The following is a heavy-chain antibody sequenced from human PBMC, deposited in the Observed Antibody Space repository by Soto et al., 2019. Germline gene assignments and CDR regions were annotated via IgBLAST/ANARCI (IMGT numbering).Heavy chain of an antibody. V-gene: IGHV3-53*01. J-gene: IGHJ4*02. CDR3: AKLWGYYFES. CDR2: IYTRGTT. Sequence: HPGGSLRLSCSASGFSVNNNYMTWVRRAPGRRPEWVAVIYTRGTTHYADFATGRFTFSRDNSKNTLYLQMDSLRPEDTAVYYCAKLWGYYFESWGPGTLVTVSS. CDR1: GFSVNNNY. D-gene: IGHD2-21*01.